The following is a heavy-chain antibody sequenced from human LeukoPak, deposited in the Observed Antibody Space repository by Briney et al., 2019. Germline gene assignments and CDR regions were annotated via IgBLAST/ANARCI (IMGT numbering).Heavy chain of an antibody. D-gene: IGHD3-16*02. CDR3: TTTEYYDYVWGSYRF. J-gene: IGHJ4*02. V-gene: IGHV3-15*01. Sequence: PGGSLRLSCAASGFTFSNAWMSWVRQAPGKGLEWVGRIKSKTDGGTTDYAAPVKGRLTISRDDSKNTLYLQMNSLKTEDTAVYYCTTTEYYDYVWGSYRFWGQGTLVTVSS. CDR2: IKSKTDGGTT. CDR1: GFTFSNAW.